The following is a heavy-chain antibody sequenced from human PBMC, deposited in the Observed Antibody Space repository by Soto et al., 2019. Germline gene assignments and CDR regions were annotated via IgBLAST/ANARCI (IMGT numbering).Heavy chain of an antibody. J-gene: IGHJ4*02. CDR3: ARDRITMVRGVIIKVGLDY. CDR1: GYTFTSYA. V-gene: IGHV1-3*01. D-gene: IGHD3-10*01. CDR2: INAVNGNT. Sequence: QVQLVRSGAEVKKPGASVKVSCKASGYTFTSYAMHWVRQAPGQRLEWMGWINAVNGNTKHSQKFQGRVTITRDTSASTAYMELSSLRSEDTAVYYCARDRITMVRGVIIKVGLDYWGQGTLVTVSS.